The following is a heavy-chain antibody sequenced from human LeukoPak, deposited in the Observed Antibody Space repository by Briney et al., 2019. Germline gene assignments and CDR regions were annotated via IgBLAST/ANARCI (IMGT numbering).Heavy chain of an antibody. J-gene: IGHJ4*02. V-gene: IGHV3-23*01. CDR1: GFTFRSYV. CDR3: AKGSTDSRPYYFDY. Sequence: GESLRLSCAASGFTFRSYVMSWIRQAPGKGLEWVSAISDSGGSTYYADSVKGRFTTSRDNSKNTLYLQMNSLRAEDTAVYHCAKGSTDSRPYYFDYWGQGTLVTVSS. CDR2: ISDSGGST.